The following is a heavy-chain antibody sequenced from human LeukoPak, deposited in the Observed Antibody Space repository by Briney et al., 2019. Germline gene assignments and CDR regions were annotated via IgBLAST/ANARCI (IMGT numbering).Heavy chain of an antibody. CDR3: ARYSSSSGGAAYYLDY. V-gene: IGHV3-74*01. J-gene: IGHJ4*01. D-gene: IGHD6-6*01. Sequence: GGSLRLSCTASGFTLRNYWMHWVRQVPGKRLVWVSRISGDGSVTNYADSVQGRFTISRDNAKNILYLKINSLRSEDTAVYYCARYSSSSGGAAYYLDYWGHGTLVTVSS. CDR2: ISGDGSVT. CDR1: GFTLRNYW.